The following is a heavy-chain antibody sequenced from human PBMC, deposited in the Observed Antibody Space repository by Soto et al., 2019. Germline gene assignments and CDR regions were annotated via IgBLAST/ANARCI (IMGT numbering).Heavy chain of an antibody. CDR2: INRDFNT. J-gene: IGHJ4*01. Sequence: EGQLVESGGGLVQPGGSLRLSCAASGFTFSNHVMNWVRQAPGRGLEWVSSINRDFNTYYADSVKGRFTISRDNAKDSLYLQMNCLRADDTAVYYCVTGNYYVGHGTLVTVSS. D-gene: IGHD4-4*01. V-gene: IGHV3-48*01. CDR3: VTGNYY. CDR1: GFTFSNHV.